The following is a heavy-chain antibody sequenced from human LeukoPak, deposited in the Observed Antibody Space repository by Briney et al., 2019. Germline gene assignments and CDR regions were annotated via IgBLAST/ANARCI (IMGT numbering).Heavy chain of an antibody. D-gene: IGHD3-22*01. J-gene: IGHJ4*02. CDR3: AKDERGYYDSSGFFGAIDY. CDR1: GFTFNRYA. V-gene: IGHV3-30*02. Sequence: GGSLRLSCAASGFTFNRYAMHWVRQAPGKGLEWVAFIWYDGSNKYYADSVKGRFTVSRDSSKNTLYLQMNSLRAEDTAVYYCAKDERGYYDSSGFFGAIDYWGQGSLVSVSS. CDR2: IWYDGSNK.